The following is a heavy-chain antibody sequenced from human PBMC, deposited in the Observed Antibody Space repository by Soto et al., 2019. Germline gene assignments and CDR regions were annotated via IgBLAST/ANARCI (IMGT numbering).Heavy chain of an antibody. V-gene: IGHV4-39*01. Sequence: SETLSLTCTVSGGSISSSSYYWGWIRQPPGKGLEWIGSIYYSGSTYYNPSLKSRVTISVDTSKNQFSLKLSSVTAADTAVYYCARVHLWFGELLGFDYWGQGTLVTVSS. J-gene: IGHJ4*02. CDR3: ARVHLWFGELLGFDY. D-gene: IGHD3-10*01. CDR2: IYYSGST. CDR1: GGSISSSSYY.